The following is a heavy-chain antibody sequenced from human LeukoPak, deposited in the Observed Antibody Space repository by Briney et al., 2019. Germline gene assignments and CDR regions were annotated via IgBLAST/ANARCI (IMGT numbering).Heavy chain of an antibody. CDR2: IKQDGSEE. V-gene: IGHV3-7*04. Sequence: PGGSLRLSCAASGFTFSSYWMHWVRQAPGKGLEWVANIKQDGSEEYYVDSVKGRFTISRDNAKNSLYLQMNSLRAEDTAVYYCARDSTLRHYFDYWGQGTLVTVSS. CDR3: ARDSTLRHYFDY. J-gene: IGHJ4*02. CDR1: GFTFSSYW. D-gene: IGHD6-6*01.